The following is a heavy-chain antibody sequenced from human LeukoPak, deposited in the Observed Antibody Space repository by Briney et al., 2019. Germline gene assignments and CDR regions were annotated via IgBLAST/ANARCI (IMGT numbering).Heavy chain of an antibody. V-gene: IGHV1-18*01. Sequence: ASVKVSCKASGYTFTSYGIIWVRQAPGQGLEWMGWISAYNGNTNYAQKLQGRVTMTTDTSTSTAYMELRSLRSDDTAVYYCASTSAVGATVYYYYGMDVWGQGTTVTVSS. CDR1: GYTFTSYG. CDR2: ISAYNGNT. D-gene: IGHD1-26*01. CDR3: ASTSAVGATVYYYYGMDV. J-gene: IGHJ6*02.